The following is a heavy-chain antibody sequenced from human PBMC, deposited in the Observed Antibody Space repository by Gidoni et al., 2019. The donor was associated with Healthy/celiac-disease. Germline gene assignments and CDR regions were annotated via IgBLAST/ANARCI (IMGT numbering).Heavy chain of an antibody. Sequence: EVQLVESGGGLVQPGRSLRLSCAAARFPFDDYAMHWVRPAPGKGLEWVSGISWNSGSIGYADSVKGRFTISRDNAKNSLYLQMNSLRAEDTALYYCAKDGGTSSGWGAHFDYWGQGTLVTVSS. V-gene: IGHV3-9*01. CDR1: RFPFDDYA. D-gene: IGHD6-19*01. CDR3: AKDGGTSSGWGAHFDY. CDR2: ISWNSGSI. J-gene: IGHJ4*02.